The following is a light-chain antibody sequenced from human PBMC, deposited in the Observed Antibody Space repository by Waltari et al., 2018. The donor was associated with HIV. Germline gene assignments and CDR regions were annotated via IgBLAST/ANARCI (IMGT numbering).Light chain of an antibody. V-gene: IGLV3-19*01. J-gene: IGLJ2*01. CDR3: NSRASGGNRVV. CDR1: SLRSYY. CDR2: CKD. Sequence: SSEVTPDPAVTMSWGETGRITCQGDSLRSYYASRYQQKPGQASVLVIYCKDNRPSAIPDRYSGSGSGNAASVSITGAQAEAEADYDYNSRASGGNRVVFGGGTKLTVL.